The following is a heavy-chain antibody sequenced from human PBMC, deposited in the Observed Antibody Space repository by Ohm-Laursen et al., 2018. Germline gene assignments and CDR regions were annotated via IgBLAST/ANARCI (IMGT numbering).Heavy chain of an antibody. V-gene: IGHV4-31*03. Sequence: LCLTCTVSGGSNRRGGYYWASIRQHRAKGVEWIGYIYYSGSTYYKPSLKSRVTISVDPSKNQFSLKLSSVTAADTAVYYCAGARSAYDAFDIWGQGTMVTVSS. CDR3: AGARSAYDAFDI. CDR2: IYYSGST. J-gene: IGHJ3*02. D-gene: IGHD5-12*01. CDR1: GGSNRRGGYY.